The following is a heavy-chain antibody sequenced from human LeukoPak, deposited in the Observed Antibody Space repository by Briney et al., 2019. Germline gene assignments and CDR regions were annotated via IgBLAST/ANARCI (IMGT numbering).Heavy chain of an antibody. V-gene: IGHV1-58*01. CDR3: ARGKRYSSSSLYFDY. J-gene: IGHJ4*02. D-gene: IGHD6-6*01. Sequence: ASVKVSCKASGFTPGSAVQWVRQARGQRLEWIGWIVVGSGHTNYAQKFQERVTITRDTSTNTDYMELSSLRSEDTAVYYCARGKRYSSSSLYFDYWGQGTLVTVSS. CDR1: GFTPGSA. CDR2: IVVGSGHT.